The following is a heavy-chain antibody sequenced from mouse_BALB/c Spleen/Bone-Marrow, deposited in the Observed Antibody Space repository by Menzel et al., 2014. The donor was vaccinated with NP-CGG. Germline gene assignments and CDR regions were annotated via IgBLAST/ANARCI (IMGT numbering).Heavy chain of an antibody. D-gene: IGHD2-14*01. CDR3: ARAYYRGLYAMDY. CDR2: ISNLANRI. V-gene: IGHV5-15*02. CDR1: GFTLSDYG. Sequence: EVKLMESGGGLVQPGGSRKLSCAASGFTLSDYGMAWVRQAPGKGPEWVAFISNLANRIYFADTVTGRFTISRENAKNTLYLEMSSLRSEDTAMYYCARAYYRGLYAMDYWGQGTSDTVSS. J-gene: IGHJ4*01.